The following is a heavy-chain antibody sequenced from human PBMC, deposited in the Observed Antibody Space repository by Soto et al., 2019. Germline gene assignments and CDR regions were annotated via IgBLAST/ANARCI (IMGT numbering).Heavy chain of an antibody. CDR1: GFTFSSYA. D-gene: IGHD1-26*01. CDR3: AKDSPERYSGSYSNVYYYYYGMDV. CDR2: ISGSGGST. Sequence: PGGSLRLSCAASGFTFSSYAMSWVRQAPGKGLEWVSAISGSGGSTYYADSVKGRFTISRDNSKNTLYLQMNSLRAEDTAVYYCAKDSPERYSGSYSNVYYYYYGMDVWGQGTTVTVSS. V-gene: IGHV3-23*01. J-gene: IGHJ6*02.